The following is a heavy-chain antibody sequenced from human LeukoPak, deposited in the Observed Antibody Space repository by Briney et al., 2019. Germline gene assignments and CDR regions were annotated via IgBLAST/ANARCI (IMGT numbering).Heavy chain of an antibody. J-gene: IGHJ5*02. CDR1: GYTFTSYG. CDR3: ARGGAVAADNWFDP. D-gene: IGHD6-19*01. CDR2: ISAHNGNT. Sequence: ASAKVSCKASGYTFTSYGISWVRQAPGQGLEWMGWISAHNGNTNYAQKLQGRVTMTTDTSTSTAYMELRSLRSDDTAVYYCARGGAVAADNWFDPWGQGTLVTVSS. V-gene: IGHV1-18*01.